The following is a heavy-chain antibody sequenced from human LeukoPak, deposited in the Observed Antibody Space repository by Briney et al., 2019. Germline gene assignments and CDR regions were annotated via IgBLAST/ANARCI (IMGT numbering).Heavy chain of an antibody. D-gene: IGHD3-9*01. CDR3: ARDGARVYYDILTNYRRGRFDP. V-gene: IGHV4-34*01. CDR1: GGSFSSYY. Sequence: TETLSLTCAVYGGSFSSYYWSWIRQPPGQGLEWIGEINHSVITNYNPSLKSRVTISVDTSKNQFSLKLSSVTAADTAVHYCARDGARVYYDILTNYRRGRFDPWGQGTLVTVSS. CDR2: INHSVIT. J-gene: IGHJ5*02.